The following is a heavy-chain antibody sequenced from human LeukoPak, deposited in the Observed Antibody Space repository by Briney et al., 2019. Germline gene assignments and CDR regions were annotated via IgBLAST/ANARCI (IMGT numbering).Heavy chain of an antibody. J-gene: IGHJ6*03. CDR1: GGTFSSYA. V-gene: IGHV1-2*02. D-gene: IGHD1-14*01. CDR3: ARDSAEGYYYMDV. CDR2: INPNSGGT. Sequence: ASVTVSCKASGGTFSSYAISWVRQAPGQGLEWMGWINPNSGGTNYAQKFQGRVTMTRDTSISTAYMELSRLRSDDTAVYYCARDSAEGYYYMDVWGKGTTVTVSS.